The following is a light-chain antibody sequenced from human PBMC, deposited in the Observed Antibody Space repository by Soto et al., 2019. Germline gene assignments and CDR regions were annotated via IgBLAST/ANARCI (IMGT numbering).Light chain of an antibody. CDR2: DAS. CDR3: QQRSDSIT. Sequence: EIGSTPYPVTLSLSPGERATLSFWASHSVTTHLAWFQQRPGQTPRLLIYDASTRAPGIPARFSGRGSGADFTLTICSLEPEDFAVYYCQQRSDSITFGQGTRLAIK. CDR1: HSVTTH. J-gene: IGKJ5*01. V-gene: IGKV3-11*01.